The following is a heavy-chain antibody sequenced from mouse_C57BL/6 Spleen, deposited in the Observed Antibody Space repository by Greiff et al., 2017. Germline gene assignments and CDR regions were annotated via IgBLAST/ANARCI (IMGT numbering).Heavy chain of an antibody. CDR2: IWSGGST. Sequence: QVQLKQSGPGLVQPSQSLSITCTVSGFSLTSYGVHWVRQSPGKGLAWLGVIWSGGSTDYNAAFISRLSISKDNSKSQVFFKMNSLQADDTAIYYCARTLYYGSSSYYFDYWGQGTTLTVSS. J-gene: IGHJ2*01. V-gene: IGHV2-2*01. D-gene: IGHD1-1*01. CDR3: ARTLYYGSSSYYFDY. CDR1: GFSLTSYG.